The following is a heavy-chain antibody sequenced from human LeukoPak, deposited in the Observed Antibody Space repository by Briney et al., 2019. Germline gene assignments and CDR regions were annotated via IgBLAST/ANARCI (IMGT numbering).Heavy chain of an antibody. CDR2: INKDGSAT. CDR3: ATWAFYHGLDV. Sequence: GGSLRPSCEASGFTFDAYAMHWVRQAPGKGLEWVSLINKDGSATYYADSVKGRFTISRDNSKNSLYLQMNSLRSEDTALYYCATWAFYHGLDVWGQGTTVTVSS. D-gene: IGHD1-26*01. J-gene: IGHJ6*02. V-gene: IGHV3-43*02. CDR1: GFTFDAYA.